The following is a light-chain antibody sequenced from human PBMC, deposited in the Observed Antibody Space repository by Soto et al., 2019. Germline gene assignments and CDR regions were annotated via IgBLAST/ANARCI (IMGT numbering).Light chain of an antibody. J-gene: IGKJ4*01. Sequence: IATTQSPSSVSAPLRDRDPLYCRASQSISSYLNWYQQKPGKAPMLLLYAASSLQSGVPSRFSGSGYGTDFTLSISSLQPEDFATYYCQQSYSSPLTFGGGTKVDIK. V-gene: IGKV1-39*01. CDR1: QSISSY. CDR2: AAS. CDR3: QQSYSSPLT.